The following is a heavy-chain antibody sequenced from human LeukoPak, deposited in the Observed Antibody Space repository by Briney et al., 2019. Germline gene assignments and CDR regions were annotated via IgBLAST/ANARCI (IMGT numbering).Heavy chain of an antibody. J-gene: IGHJ4*02. CDR3: ARDRRSNQLLRFYFDY. V-gene: IGHV1-2*02. D-gene: IGHD2-2*01. CDR1: GYTFTGYY. Sequence: ASVKVSCKASGYTFTGYYMHWVRQAPGQGLEWMGWINPNSGGTNYAQKFQGRVTMTRDTSISTAYMELSRLRSDDTAVYYCARDRRSNQLLRFYFDYWGQRTLVTVSS. CDR2: INPNSGGT.